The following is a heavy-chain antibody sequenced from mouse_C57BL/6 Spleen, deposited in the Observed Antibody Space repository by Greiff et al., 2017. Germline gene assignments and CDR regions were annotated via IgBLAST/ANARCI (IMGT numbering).Heavy chain of an antibody. CDR1: GFTFSSYT. Sequence: EVQRVESGGGLVKPGGSLKLSCAASGFTFSSYTMSWVRQTPEKRLEWVATISGGGGNTYYPDSVKGRFTISRDNAKNTLYLQMSSLRSEDTALYYCARHKDYYGSSYGYWGQGTTLTVSS. J-gene: IGHJ2*01. CDR2: ISGGGGNT. CDR3: ARHKDYYGSSYGY. D-gene: IGHD1-1*01. V-gene: IGHV5-9*01.